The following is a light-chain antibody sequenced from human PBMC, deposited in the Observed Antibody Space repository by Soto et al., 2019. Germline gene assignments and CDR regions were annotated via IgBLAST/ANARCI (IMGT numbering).Light chain of an antibody. Sequence: SYELTQPPSVSVAPGKTATITCGGSNIGSKNVHWYRQKPGQAPVLVISFDSDRPSGIPERFSGSNSGNTATLTISRVEAGEEADYYCQVWDSSSDHWVFGGGTQLTVL. CDR1: NIGSKN. CDR3: QVWDSSSDHWV. J-gene: IGLJ3*02. CDR2: FDS. V-gene: IGLV3-21*04.